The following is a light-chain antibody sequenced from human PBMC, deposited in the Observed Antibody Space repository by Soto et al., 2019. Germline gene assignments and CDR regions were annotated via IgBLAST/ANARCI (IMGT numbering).Light chain of an antibody. V-gene: IGKV2-28*01. J-gene: IGKJ1*01. CDR2: LGF. CDR3: MQALQTPCT. CDR1: LSLLHSNGLTY. Sequence: DIVMTQSPLSLPVTPGEPASISCRSSLSLLHSNGLTYLDWYLQKPGQSPQLLIYLGFSRSSGVPDRFSGSGSGTDFTLKISRVEAEDVGVYYCMQALQTPCTFGQGTKVEIK.